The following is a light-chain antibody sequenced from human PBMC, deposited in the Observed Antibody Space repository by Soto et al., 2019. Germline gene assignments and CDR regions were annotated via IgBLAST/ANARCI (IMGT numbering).Light chain of an antibody. CDR2: DAS. CDR1: QDISNY. J-gene: IGKJ4*01. V-gene: IGKV1-33*01. Sequence: DIQMTQSPSSLSASVGDRVTITCQASQDISNYLNWYQQKPGKAPKLLIYDASNLETGVPSRFSGSGCGTDFTFTISSLQPEDIATYYCQQYDNLPLTFGGGTKVDIK. CDR3: QQYDNLPLT.